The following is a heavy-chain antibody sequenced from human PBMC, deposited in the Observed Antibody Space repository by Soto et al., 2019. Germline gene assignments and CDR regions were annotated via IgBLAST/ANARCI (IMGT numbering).Heavy chain of an antibody. D-gene: IGHD6-19*01. CDR3: ATSRASIAVAGETEYSFDY. J-gene: IGHJ4*02. Sequence: GESLKISCKGSGYSFAGYWITWVRQMPGKGLEWMGRIDPSDSQTYYSPSFRGHVTISAAKSITTVFLQWSRLTSDDTAVYYCATSRASIAVAGETEYSFDYWGQGTLVTVSS. V-gene: IGHV5-10-1*01. CDR1: GYSFAGYW. CDR2: IDPSDSQT.